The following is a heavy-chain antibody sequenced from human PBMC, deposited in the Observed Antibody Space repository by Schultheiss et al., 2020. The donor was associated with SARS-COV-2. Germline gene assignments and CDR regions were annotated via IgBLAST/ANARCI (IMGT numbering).Heavy chain of an antibody. Sequence: SETLSLTCAVSGYSISSGYYWGWIRQPPGKGLEWIGYIYYSGSTYYNPSLKSRVTISVDTSKNQFSLKLSSVTAADTAVYYCARGVRCSGGSCYWNYYYYGMDVWGQGTTVTVSS. CDR1: GYSISSGYY. D-gene: IGHD2-15*01. J-gene: IGHJ6*02. CDR2: IYYSGST. V-gene: IGHV4-38-2*01. CDR3: ARGVRCSGGSCYWNYYYYGMDV.